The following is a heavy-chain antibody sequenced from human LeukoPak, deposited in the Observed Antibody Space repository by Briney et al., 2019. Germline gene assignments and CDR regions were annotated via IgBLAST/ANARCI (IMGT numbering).Heavy chain of an antibody. CDR3: AKELESWEIFEY. J-gene: IGHJ4*02. CDR1: GFTFSSSA. Sequence: QPGGSLRLSCAASGFTFSSSAMTWVRQAPGKGLEWVSGIGGGGTGTHYADSVKGRFTVSRDNSRNTLYLQMNSLRAEDTALYYCAKELESWEIFEYWGQGTLVTVSS. CDR2: IGGGGTGT. D-gene: IGHD1-26*01. V-gene: IGHV3-23*01.